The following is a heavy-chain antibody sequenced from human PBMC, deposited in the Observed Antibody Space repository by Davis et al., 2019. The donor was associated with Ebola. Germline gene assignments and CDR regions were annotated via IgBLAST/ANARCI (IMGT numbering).Heavy chain of an antibody. CDR1: GFTFRSYG. D-gene: IGHD4/OR15-4a*01. CDR3: AKDKTMVTHYWYFDL. Sequence: GESLKISCAASGFTFRSYGMHWVRQAPGKGLEWVAFIRNDGSKKFYVDSVKGRFTISRDNSKNTFYLQMNSLRAEDTALYYCAKDKTMVTHYWYFDLWGRGTLVTVSS. J-gene: IGHJ2*01. V-gene: IGHV3-30*02. CDR2: IRNDGSKK.